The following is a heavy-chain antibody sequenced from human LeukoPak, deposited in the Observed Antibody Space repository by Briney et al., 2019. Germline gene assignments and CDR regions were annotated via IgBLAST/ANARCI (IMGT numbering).Heavy chain of an antibody. D-gene: IGHD3-3*01. CDR1: GYTFTSYG. CDR3: AREQKDVLRFLEWPSAMDV. V-gene: IGHV1-18*01. J-gene: IGHJ6*02. Sequence: ASVKVSCKASGYTFTSYGISWVRQAPGQGLEWMGWISAYNGNTNYAQKLQGRVTMTTDTSTSTAYMELRSLRSDDTAVYYCAREQKDVLRFLEWPSAMDVWGQGTTVTASS. CDR2: ISAYNGNT.